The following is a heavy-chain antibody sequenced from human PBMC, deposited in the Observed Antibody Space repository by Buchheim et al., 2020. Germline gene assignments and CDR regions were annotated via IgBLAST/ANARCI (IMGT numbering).Heavy chain of an antibody. V-gene: IGHV3-30-3*02. CDR1: GFTFSSYA. J-gene: IGHJ4*02. CDR3: AKRFSVTPSG. CDR2: ISYDGSNK. D-gene: IGHD4-17*01. Sequence: QVQLVESGGGVVQPGRSLRLSCAASGFTFSSYAMHWVRQAPGKGLEWVAVISYDGSNKYYADSVKGRFTISRDNSKNTLYLQVNSLRAEDTAVYYCAKRFSVTPSGWGQGTL.